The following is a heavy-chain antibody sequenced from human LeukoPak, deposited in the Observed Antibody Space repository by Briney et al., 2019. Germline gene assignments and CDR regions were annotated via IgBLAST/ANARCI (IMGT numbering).Heavy chain of an antibody. CDR1: GGTFSSYA. CDR3: ARGGSYGGKGADY. J-gene: IGHJ4*02. V-gene: IGHV1-69*04. D-gene: IGHD4-23*01. Sequence: RASVNVSCKASGGTFSSYAISWVRQAPGQGLEWMGRIIPILGIANYAQKFQGRVTITADKSTSTAYMELSSLRSEDTAVYYCARGGSYGGKGADYWGQGTLVTVSS. CDR2: IIPILGIA.